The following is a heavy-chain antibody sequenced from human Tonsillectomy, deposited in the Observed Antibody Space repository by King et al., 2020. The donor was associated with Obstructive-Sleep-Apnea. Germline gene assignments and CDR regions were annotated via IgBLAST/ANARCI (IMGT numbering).Heavy chain of an antibody. CDR2: IYYGGST. CDR3: ARVLGNYAPEYYFDY. CDR1: GGSLSSGAYS. Sequence: QLQESGPGLVKPSQTLSLTCAVSGGSLSSGAYSGSWIRQPPGKGLEWIGYIYYGGSTYYNPSPKSRVTISVDTSKNQFSLKLSSVTAADTAVYYCARVLGNYAPEYYFDYWGQGTLVTVSS. D-gene: IGHD3-16*01. J-gene: IGHJ4*02. V-gene: IGHV4-30-4*07.